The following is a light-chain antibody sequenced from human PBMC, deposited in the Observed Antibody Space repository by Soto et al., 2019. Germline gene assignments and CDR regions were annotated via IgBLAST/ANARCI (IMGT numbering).Light chain of an antibody. CDR2: DAS. CDR1: QSISSW. Sequence: DIQMTQSPSTLSASVGDRVTITCRASQSISSWLAWYQQKPGKAPKLLIYDASSLESGVPSRFSGSGSGTEFTLTISSLQPDDFATSYCQQYNSYSLHTLGPGTKVDTK. CDR3: QQYNSYSLHT. J-gene: IGKJ3*01. V-gene: IGKV1-5*01.